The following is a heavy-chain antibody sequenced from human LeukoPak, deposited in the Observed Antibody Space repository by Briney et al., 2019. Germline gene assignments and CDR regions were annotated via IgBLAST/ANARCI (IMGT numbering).Heavy chain of an antibody. CDR3: ARLRPSYHFDY. CDR2: ISSTSSTI. D-gene: IGHD2-2*02. J-gene: IGHJ4*02. CDR1: GFTFDDYY. Sequence: GGSLRLSCAASGFTFDDYYMSWIRQAPGKGLEWVSYISSTSSTIYYTDSVKGRFTISRDNGKKSLYLQMNSLRAEDTAVYYCARLRPSYHFDYWGQGTLVTVSS. V-gene: IGHV3-11*04.